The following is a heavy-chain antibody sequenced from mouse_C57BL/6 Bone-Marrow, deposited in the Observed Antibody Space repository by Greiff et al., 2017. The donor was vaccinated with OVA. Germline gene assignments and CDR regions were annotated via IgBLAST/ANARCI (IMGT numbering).Heavy chain of an antibody. D-gene: IGHD2-1*01. CDR1: GFNIKDYY. CDR3: TTAYGNYEVAY. Sequence: VQLQQSGAELVRPGASVKLSCTASGFNIKDYYMHWVKQRPEQGLEWIGRIDPEDGDTEYAPKFQGKATMTADTSSNTAYLQLSSLTSEDTAVYYCTTAYGNYEVAYWGQGTLVTVSA. CDR2: IDPEDGDT. J-gene: IGHJ3*01. V-gene: IGHV14-1*01.